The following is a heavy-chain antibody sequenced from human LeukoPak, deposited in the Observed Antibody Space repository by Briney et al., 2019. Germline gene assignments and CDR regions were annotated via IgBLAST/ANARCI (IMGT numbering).Heavy chain of an antibody. V-gene: IGHV4-39*07. CDR1: GGSISSSSYY. Sequence: PSETLSLTCTVSGGSISSSSYYWGWIRQPPGQGLEWIGTIYYSGNTYYNPSIKSRVTISVDTSKNQFSLKLSSVTAADTAVYYCAREWEAAAYYWGQGTLVTVSS. D-gene: IGHD6-13*01. J-gene: IGHJ4*02. CDR3: AREWEAAAYY. CDR2: IYYSGNT.